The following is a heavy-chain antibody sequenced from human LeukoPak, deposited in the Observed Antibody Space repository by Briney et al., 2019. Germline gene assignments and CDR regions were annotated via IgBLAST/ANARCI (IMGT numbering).Heavy chain of an antibody. J-gene: IGHJ4*02. CDR2: INPNSGGT. D-gene: IGHD3-22*01. V-gene: IGHV1-2*02. CDR3: ASLDYYDSSGYPFDY. Sequence: GASVKVSCKASGYTFTSYYMHWVRQAPGQGLEWMGWINPNSGGTNYAQKFQGRVTMTRDTSISTAYMELSRLRSDDTAVYYCASLDYYDSSGYPFDYWGQGTLVTVSS. CDR1: GYTFTSYY.